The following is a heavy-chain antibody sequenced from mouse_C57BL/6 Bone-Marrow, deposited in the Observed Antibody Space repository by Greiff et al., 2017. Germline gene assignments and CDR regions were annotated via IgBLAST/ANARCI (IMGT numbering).Heavy chain of an antibody. CDR2: IHPKSGST. D-gene: IGHD1-1*01. Sequence: VQLQQPGAELVKPGASVKLSCKASGYTFTSYWMHWVKQRPGQGLEWIGMIHPKSGSTNYNEKFKSKATLTADKSSSTAYMQLSSLTSEDSAVYYCARQIDYNGSSYGYFDVWGTGTTVTVSS. CDR3: ARQIDYNGSSYGYFDV. V-gene: IGHV1-64*01. CDR1: GYTFTSYW. J-gene: IGHJ1*03.